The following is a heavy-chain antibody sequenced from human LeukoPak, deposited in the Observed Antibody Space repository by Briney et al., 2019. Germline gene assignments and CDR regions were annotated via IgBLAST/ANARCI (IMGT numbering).Heavy chain of an antibody. V-gene: IGHV4-59*11. CDR3: ARAGGSSWPFDY. CDR1: GDSISIHY. J-gene: IGHJ4*02. CDR2: IYYSGNT. D-gene: IGHD6-13*01. Sequence: SETLSLTCTVSGDSISIHYWTWIRQPPGKGLEWIGYIYYSGNTNYNPSLKSRVTISLDTSKNQFSLKLNSVTAADTAVYYCARAGGSSWPFDYWGQGTLVTVSS.